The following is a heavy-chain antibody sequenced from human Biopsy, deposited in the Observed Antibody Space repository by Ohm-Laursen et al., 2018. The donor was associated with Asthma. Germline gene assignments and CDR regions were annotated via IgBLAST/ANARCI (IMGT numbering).Heavy chain of an antibody. CDR3: ARIPRRSGSYFVDY. D-gene: IGHD3-22*01. CDR1: GDSITSGGCC. J-gene: IGHJ4*02. Sequence: SQTLSLTCAVSGDSITSGGCCWNWNRQHPGKGLEWIGYIHHNGTSYFNPSLKSRVSFSRDTSKNQFSLRLSSVTAADTAMYYCARIPRRSGSYFVDYWGQGTLVTVSS. V-gene: IGHV4-31*11. CDR2: IHHNGTS.